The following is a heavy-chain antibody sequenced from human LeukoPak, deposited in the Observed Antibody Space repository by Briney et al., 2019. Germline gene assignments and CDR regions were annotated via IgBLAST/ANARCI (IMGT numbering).Heavy chain of an antibody. J-gene: IGHJ2*01. V-gene: IGHV3-21*01. CDR3: ARGRKDWYVDL. CDR1: GFAFSSYS. D-gene: IGHD1-14*01. CDR2: ISSSTKYV. Sequence: AGGSLRLSCAASGFAFSSYSMNWVRQAPGKGLEWVSSISSSTKYVYYTDSVKGRFTISRDNAKNTLYLQMNSLRAEDTAVHYCARGRKDWYVDLWGRGTLVTVSS.